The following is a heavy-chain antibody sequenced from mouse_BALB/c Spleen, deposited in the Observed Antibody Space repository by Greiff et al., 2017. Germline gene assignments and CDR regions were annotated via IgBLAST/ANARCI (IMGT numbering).Heavy chain of an antibody. D-gene: IGHD3-1*01. CDR1: GFTFSSYG. Sequence: EVQRVESGGDLVKPGGSLKLSCAASGFTFSSYGMSWVRQTPDKRLEWVATISSGGSYTYYPDSVKGRFTISRDNAKNTLYLQMSSLKSEDTAMYYCARQRGLRTWFAYWGQGTLVTVSA. V-gene: IGHV5-6*01. CDR2: ISSGGSYT. CDR3: ARQRGLRTWFAY. J-gene: IGHJ3*01.